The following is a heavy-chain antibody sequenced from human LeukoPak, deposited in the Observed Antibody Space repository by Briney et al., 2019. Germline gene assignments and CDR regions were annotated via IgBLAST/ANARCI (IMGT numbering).Heavy chain of an antibody. CDR2: ISGSGGST. CDR3: AKDHNSITIFGVVIIRDFDY. CDR1: GFTFSSYA. Sequence: PGGSLRLSCAASGFTFSSYAMSWVRQAPGKGLEWVSAISGSGGSTYYADSVKGRFTISRDNSKNTLYLQMNSLRAEDTAVYYCAKDHNSITIFGVVIIRDFDYWGQGTLVTVSS. D-gene: IGHD3-3*01. J-gene: IGHJ4*02. V-gene: IGHV3-23*01.